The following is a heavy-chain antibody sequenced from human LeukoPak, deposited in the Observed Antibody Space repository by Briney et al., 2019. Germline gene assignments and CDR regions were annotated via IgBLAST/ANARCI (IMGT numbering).Heavy chain of an antibody. CDR3: ARVGSSSSWYHYYYYYYMDV. J-gene: IGHJ6*03. V-gene: IGHV1-8*03. CDR1: GYTFTSYD. D-gene: IGHD6-13*01. CDR2: MNPNSGNT. Sequence: GASVKVSCKASGYTFTSYDINWVRQATGQGLEWMGWMNPNSGNTGYAQKFQGRVTITRNTSISTAYMELSSLRSEDTAVYYCARVGSSSSWYHYYYYYYMDVWGKGTTVTVSS.